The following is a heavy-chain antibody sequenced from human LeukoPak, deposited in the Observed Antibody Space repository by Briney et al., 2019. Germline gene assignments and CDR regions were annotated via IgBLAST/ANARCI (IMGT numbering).Heavy chain of an antibody. Sequence: GGSLRLSCAASGFTVSRNWRHWVRQAPGKGLVWVSRINSDGSITNYADSVKGRFTISRDNAKNTLYLQMSSLRAEDTAVYYCAKIDAYWGQGTLVTVSS. CDR2: INSDGSIT. CDR3: AKIDAY. J-gene: IGHJ4*02. CDR1: GFTVSRNW. V-gene: IGHV3-74*01.